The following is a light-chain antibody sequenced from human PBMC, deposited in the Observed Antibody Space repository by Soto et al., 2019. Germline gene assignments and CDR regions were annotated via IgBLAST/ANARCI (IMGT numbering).Light chain of an antibody. Sequence: QSALTQPPSASGSPGQSVTISCTGTSSDVGGYNYVSWYQQHPGKAPKLMIYEVSKRPSGVPDRFSGSKSGNTASLTVSGLQADDEADYYCSSYAGSLYVFGTGTKRTVL. CDR2: EVS. V-gene: IGLV2-8*01. J-gene: IGLJ1*01. CDR1: SSDVGGYNY. CDR3: SSYAGSLYV.